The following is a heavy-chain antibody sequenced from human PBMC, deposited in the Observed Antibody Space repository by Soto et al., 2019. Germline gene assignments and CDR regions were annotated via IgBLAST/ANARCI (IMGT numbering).Heavy chain of an antibody. Sequence: ASVKVSCKASGYTFTRYAIHWVRLAPGQSLEWMGWINVDNGNTRYSENFQGRVTITRDTSASAAYMELSSLRSEDTAVYYCAREPWTSMTTNYYYYTDVWGKGTTVTVSS. J-gene: IGHJ6*03. V-gene: IGHV1-3*01. D-gene: IGHD4-17*01. CDR2: INVDNGNT. CDR3: AREPWTSMTTNYYYYTDV. CDR1: GYTFTRYA.